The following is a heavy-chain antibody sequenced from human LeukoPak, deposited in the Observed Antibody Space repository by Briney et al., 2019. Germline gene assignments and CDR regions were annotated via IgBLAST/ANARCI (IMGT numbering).Heavy chain of an antibody. J-gene: IGHJ4*02. D-gene: IGHD3-10*01. CDR1: GYSFTSYW. V-gene: IGHV5-51*01. Sequence: GESLKISCKGSGYSFTSYWIGWVRQMPGKGLEWMGIIYPGDSDTRYSPSFQGQVTISADKSISTAYLQWSSLKASDTAMYYCARSLGYYYGSGSYYHPYDYWGQGTLVTVSS. CDR2: IYPGDSDT. CDR3: ARSLGYYYGSGSYYHPYDY.